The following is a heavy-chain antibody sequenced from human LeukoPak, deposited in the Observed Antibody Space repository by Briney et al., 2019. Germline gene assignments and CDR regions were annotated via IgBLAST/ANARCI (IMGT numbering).Heavy chain of an antibody. D-gene: IGHD4-23*01. CDR1: GFSLTTSGVG. Sequence: GPTLVNPTQTLPLTCTFSGFSLTTSGVGVGWIRQPPGKALEWLALIYWNNDKRYSPSLKSRLTITKDTSKNQVVLTMTNMDPVDTATYYCAHTGVTVITPYYFDYWGQGTLVTVSS. CDR2: IYWNNDK. V-gene: IGHV2-5*01. CDR3: AHTGVTVITPYYFDY. J-gene: IGHJ4*02.